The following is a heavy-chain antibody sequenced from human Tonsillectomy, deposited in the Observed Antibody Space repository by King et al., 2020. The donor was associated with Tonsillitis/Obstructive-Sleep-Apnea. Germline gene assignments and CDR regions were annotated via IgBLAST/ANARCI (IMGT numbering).Heavy chain of an antibody. CDR1: GFTFSSYA. CDR3: AKDSRYSSSVDAFDI. Sequence: VQLVESGGGLVQPGGSLRLSCAASGFTFSSYAMSWVRQAPGKGLDWVSAMSGSVGKTYYADSVKGRFTISRDNSKNTLYLQMNSLRAEDTAVYFCAKDSRYSSSVDAFDIWGQGTMVTVSS. V-gene: IGHV3-23*04. CDR2: MSGSVGKT. J-gene: IGHJ3*02. D-gene: IGHD6-13*01.